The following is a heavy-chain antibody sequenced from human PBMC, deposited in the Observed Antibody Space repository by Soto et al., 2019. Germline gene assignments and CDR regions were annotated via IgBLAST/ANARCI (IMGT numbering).Heavy chain of an antibody. CDR3: ASVADY. CDR1: GFTINRFG. CDR2: ISSGGRNE. Sequence: QVRLVESGGGVVEPGRSLRLSCVASGFTINRFGMEWVRQAPGKGLEWVALISSGGRNEYYSDSVKGRFTISRDMSKNTVYLQMNSLRVEDTAVYYCASVADYWGQGTLVTVSS. V-gene: IGHV3-30*03. J-gene: IGHJ4*02. D-gene: IGHD2-21*01.